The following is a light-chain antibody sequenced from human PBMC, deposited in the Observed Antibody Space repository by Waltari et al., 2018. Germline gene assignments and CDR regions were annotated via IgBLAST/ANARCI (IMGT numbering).Light chain of an antibody. J-gene: IGKJ1*01. V-gene: IGKV3-20*01. CDR2: GAS. CDR3: LHYVWPGRT. Sequence: EIVLTQSQGTLSLSLGERATLSCRASQSVDTTLLAWYQQKPGQDPILLIYGASSRATSIPDRFCGFGSGTDFSLTFSSLEPEDFAVYYCLHYVWPGRTFGQGSKVEIK. CDR1: QSVDTTL.